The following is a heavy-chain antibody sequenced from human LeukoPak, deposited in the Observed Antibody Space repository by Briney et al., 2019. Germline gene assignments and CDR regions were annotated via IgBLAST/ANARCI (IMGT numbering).Heavy chain of an antibody. CDR3: ARERLIYSSSSGYNWFDP. CDR2: LSSSSTYI. CDR1: GFTFSSYS. V-gene: IGHV3-21*01. Sequence: GGSLRLSCAASGFTFSSYSMNWVRQAPGKALEWVSSLSSSSTYIFYADSVKGRFTISRDNAKNSLYLQMNSLRAEDTAVYYCARERLIYSSSSGYNWFDPWGQGTLVTVSS. D-gene: IGHD6-6*01. J-gene: IGHJ5*02.